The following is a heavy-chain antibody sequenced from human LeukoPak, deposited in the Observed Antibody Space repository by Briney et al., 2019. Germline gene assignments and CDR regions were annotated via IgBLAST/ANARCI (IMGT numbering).Heavy chain of an antibody. V-gene: IGHV4-4*07. CDR2: IYTSGST. CDR3: ARSIITMIPAGAFDI. D-gene: IGHD3-22*01. Sequence: SETLSLTCTVSGGSISSYYWSWIRQPAGKGLEWIGRIYTSGSTNYNPSLKSRVTISVDTSKNQFSLKLSSVTAADTAVYYCARSIITMIPAGAFDIWGQGTMVTVSS. CDR1: GGSISSYY. J-gene: IGHJ3*02.